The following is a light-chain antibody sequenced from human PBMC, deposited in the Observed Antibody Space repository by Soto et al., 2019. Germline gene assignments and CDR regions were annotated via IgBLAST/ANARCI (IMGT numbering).Light chain of an antibody. Sequence: EIVLTQSPATLSLSPGERATLSCRASQSVSSSYLACCQQKPGRHPMLLIYGVSSRAPGSPARISGSVSGTDFAIAIGRMVREDFAVYYCQHYGSLPLTFAGGTKVDIK. CDR3: QHYGSLPLT. J-gene: IGKJ4*01. V-gene: IGKV3-20*01. CDR2: GVS. CDR1: QSVSSSY.